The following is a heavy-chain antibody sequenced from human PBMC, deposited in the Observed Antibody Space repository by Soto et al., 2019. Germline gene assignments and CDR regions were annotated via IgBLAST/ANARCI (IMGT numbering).Heavy chain of an antibody. J-gene: IGHJ4*02. V-gene: IGHV1-18*01. CDR2: ISAYNGNT. Sequence: ASVKVSCKASGYTFTSYGISWVRQAPGQGLEWMGWISAYNGNTNYAQKLQGRVTMTTDTSTSTAYMELRSLRSDDTAVYYCAGASITIFGVVVTSDFDYWGQGTLVTVSS. D-gene: IGHD3-3*01. CDR1: GYTFTSYG. CDR3: AGASITIFGVVVTSDFDY.